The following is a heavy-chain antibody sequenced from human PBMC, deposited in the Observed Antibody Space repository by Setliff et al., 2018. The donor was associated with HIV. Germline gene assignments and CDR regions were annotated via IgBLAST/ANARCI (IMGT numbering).Heavy chain of an antibody. D-gene: IGHD3-16*01. CDR2: INHRGST. CDR1: GGSLSGYY. V-gene: IGHV4-34*01. Sequence: PSETLSLTCAVYGGSLSGYYCSWIRQPPGGGLEWIGQINHRGSTIYNPSLKSRVTISVDTSKNQFSLKLSSVTAADTAVYYCAKDDVPRDFDIWGQGTMVTVSS. J-gene: IGHJ3*02. CDR3: AKDDVPRDFDI.